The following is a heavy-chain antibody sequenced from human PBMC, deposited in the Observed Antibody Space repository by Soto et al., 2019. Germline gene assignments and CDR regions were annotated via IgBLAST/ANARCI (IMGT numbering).Heavy chain of an antibody. V-gene: IGHV3-15*07. CDR3: AKINHGYSYANY. D-gene: IGHD5-18*01. CDR1: GFTFSNAW. J-gene: IGHJ4*02. Sequence: GGSLRLSCAASGFTFSNAWMNWVRQAPGKGLEWVGRIKSKTDGGTTDYAAPVKGRFTVSRDDSKNTLYLQMNSLKTEDTAVYYCAKINHGYSYANYWGQGTLVTVSS. CDR2: IKSKTDGGTT.